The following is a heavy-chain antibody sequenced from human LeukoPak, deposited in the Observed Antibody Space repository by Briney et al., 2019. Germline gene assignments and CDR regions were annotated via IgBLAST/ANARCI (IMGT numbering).Heavy chain of an antibody. V-gene: IGHV4-34*01. J-gene: IGHJ4*02. CDR1: GGPFSDYY. CDR3: VRGSVIIPD. D-gene: IGHD4-23*01. Sequence: KPSETLSLTCAVSGGPFSDYYWSWVRQPPGKGLEWIGEIKDTGRTNYNPSLKSRVTISADTSKYEFSLKLTSVTVADTAVYYCVRGSVIIPDWGQGTLVTVSS. CDR2: IKDTGRT.